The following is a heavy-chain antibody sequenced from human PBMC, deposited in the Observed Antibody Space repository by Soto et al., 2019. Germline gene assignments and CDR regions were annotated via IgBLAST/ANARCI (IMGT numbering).Heavy chain of an antibody. CDR2: IYYSGST. Sequence: QLQLQESGPGLVKPSETLSLTCTVSGGSISSSSYYWGWIRQPPGKGLEWIGSIYYSGSTYYNPSLKSRVTISVDTSKNQFSLKLSSVTAADTAVYYCARLVGYYYGMDVWGQGTTVTVSS. V-gene: IGHV4-39*01. CDR1: GGSISSSSYY. D-gene: IGHD1-26*01. J-gene: IGHJ6*02. CDR3: ARLVGYYYGMDV.